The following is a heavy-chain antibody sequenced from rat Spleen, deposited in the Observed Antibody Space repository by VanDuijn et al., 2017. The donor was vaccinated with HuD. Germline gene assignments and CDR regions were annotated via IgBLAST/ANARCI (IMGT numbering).Heavy chain of an antibody. D-gene: IGHD1-10*01. J-gene: IGHJ3*01. CDR3: ASGTRLLNYAPYNWFAY. V-gene: IGHV3-3*01. Sequence: EVRLQESGPGLVKPSQSLSLTCSVTGYSITSSYRWNWIRKFPGNKLEWMGYINSAGSTNYNPSLKSRISITRDTSKNQFFLQVNSVTTEDTATYYCASGTRLLNYAPYNWFAYWGQGTLVTVSS. CDR1: GYSITSSYR. CDR2: INSAGST.